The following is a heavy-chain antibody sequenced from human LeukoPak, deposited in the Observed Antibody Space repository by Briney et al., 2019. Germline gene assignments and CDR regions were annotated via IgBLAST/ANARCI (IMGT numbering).Heavy chain of an antibody. D-gene: IGHD3-9*01. CDR3: ARDVLRYFDWSPWGV. CDR1: GFTFSDYY. J-gene: IGHJ6*02. Sequence: GGSLRLSCAASGFTFSDYYMSWIRQAPGKGLEWVSYIGSSGTAIYYADSVKGRFTISRDNAKNSLYLQMSSLRAEDTAVYYCARDVLRYFDWSPWGVWGQGTTVTVSS. V-gene: IGHV3-11*01. CDR2: IGSSGTAI.